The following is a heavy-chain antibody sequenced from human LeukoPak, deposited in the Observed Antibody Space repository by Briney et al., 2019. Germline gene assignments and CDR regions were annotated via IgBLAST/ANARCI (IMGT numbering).Heavy chain of an antibody. Sequence: TGGSLGLSCKGSGYSFTSYWNGWVRQMPGKGLEWTEIIYPGDSDTRYSPSFQRQLNISADKSISTAYLQWSSLKASDTAMYYCARRQETVTSSSMGYYYYYYMDVWGKGTTVTVSS. CDR3: ARRQETVTSSSMGYYYYYYMDV. CDR1: GYSFTSYW. J-gene: IGHJ6*03. CDR2: IYPGDSDT. V-gene: IGHV5-51*01. D-gene: IGHD4-11*01.